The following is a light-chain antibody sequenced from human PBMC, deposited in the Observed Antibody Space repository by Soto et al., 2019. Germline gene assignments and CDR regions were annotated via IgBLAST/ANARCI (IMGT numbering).Light chain of an antibody. CDR1: SXNIGSNY. CDR3: ATWDDSLRGYI. J-gene: IGLJ1*01. CDR2: RNH. Sequence: QSVLTQPPSASGTPGQTVTISCSGSSXNIGSNYVYWYQQLPGTAPKLLIYRNHQRPSGVPDRFSGSKSGTSGSLAISGLRSEDDADYYCATWDDSLRGYIFGPGTKVTVL. V-gene: IGLV1-47*01.